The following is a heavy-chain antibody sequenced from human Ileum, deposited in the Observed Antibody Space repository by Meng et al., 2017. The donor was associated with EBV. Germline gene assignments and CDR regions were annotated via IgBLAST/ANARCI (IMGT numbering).Heavy chain of an antibody. CDR2: INPSGGHT. CDR1: GYSFTSYY. V-gene: IGHV1-46*01. J-gene: IGHJ4*02. Sequence: QVHLVQSGAEVKKPXASVKVSXXAAGYSFTSYYIHWVRQAPGQGLEWMGIINPSGGHTRSAQKFQDRVTMTRDTSTSAVYMDVSSLRSEDTAVYYCARGAYMYGSPQYFFDFWGQGTLVNVSS. CDR3: ARGAYMYGSPQYFFDF. D-gene: IGHD5-18*01.